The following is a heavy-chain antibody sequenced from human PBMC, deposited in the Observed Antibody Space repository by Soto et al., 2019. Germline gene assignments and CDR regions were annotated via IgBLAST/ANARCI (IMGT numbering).Heavy chain of an antibody. CDR3: ARARVYATGPLDF. Sequence: GGSLRLSCAASGFTFSNYAMNWVRQSPRKGLEWVSSISSSSDYIYYADSMKGRVTISRDNAKNSLFLDMSSLTGEDTAVYYCARARVYATGPLDFWGQGTLVTVSS. D-gene: IGHD6-13*01. V-gene: IGHV3-21*06. CDR2: ISSSSDYI. J-gene: IGHJ4*02. CDR1: GFTFSNYA.